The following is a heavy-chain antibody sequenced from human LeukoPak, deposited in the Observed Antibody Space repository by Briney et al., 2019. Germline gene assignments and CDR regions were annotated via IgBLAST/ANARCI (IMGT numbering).Heavy chain of an antibody. J-gene: IGHJ6*02. V-gene: IGHV3-30*18. CDR3: AKVIRGGYGMDV. D-gene: IGHD3-10*01. CDR1: GFTFSSYG. CDR2: ISYDGSNK. Sequence: PGRSLRLSCAASGFTFSSYGMHWVRQAPGKGLEWVAVISYDGSNKYYADSVKGRFTISRDNSKNTLYLQMNSLRAEDTAVYYCAKVIRGGYGMDVWGQGTTVTVSS.